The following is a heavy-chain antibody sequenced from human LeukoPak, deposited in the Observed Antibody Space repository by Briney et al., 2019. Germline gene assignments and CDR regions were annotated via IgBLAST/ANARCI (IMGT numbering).Heavy chain of an antibody. D-gene: IGHD4-23*01. CDR3: AKVLAVTSYGAKSIFDH. J-gene: IGHJ4*02. Sequence: PGRSLRLSCAASGFTFSTYGMYWVRQAPGKGLDWVAVIWYDGSNKYYADSVKGRFTISRDNSKNTVYLQMNSLRAEDTAVYYCAKVLAVTSYGAKSIFDHWGQGTLVTVSS. CDR2: IWYDGSNK. V-gene: IGHV3-33*06. CDR1: GFTFSTYG.